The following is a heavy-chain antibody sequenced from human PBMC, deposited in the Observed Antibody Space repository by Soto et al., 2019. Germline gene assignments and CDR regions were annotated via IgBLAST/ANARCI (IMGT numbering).Heavy chain of an antibody. CDR1: GFTFSSYW. V-gene: IGHV3-7*05. CDR3: ARVTTRDYYDSSGSVALDY. J-gene: IGHJ4*02. CDR2: IKQDGSEK. Sequence: EVQLVESGGGLVQPGGSLRLSCAASGFTFSSYWMSWVRQAPGKGLEWVANIKQDGSEKYYVDSVKGRFTISRDNAKNSLYLQMNSLRAEDTAVYYCARVTTRDYYDSSGSVALDYWGQGTLVTVSS. D-gene: IGHD3-22*01.